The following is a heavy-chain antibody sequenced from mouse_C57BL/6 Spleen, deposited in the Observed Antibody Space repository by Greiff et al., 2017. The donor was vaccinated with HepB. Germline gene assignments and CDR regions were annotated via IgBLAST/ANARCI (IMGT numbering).Heavy chain of an antibody. CDR3: ARNYYDYDYAMDY. J-gene: IGHJ4*01. CDR1: GFTFSDYG. CDR2: ISSGSSTI. V-gene: IGHV5-17*01. Sequence: EVKLMESGGGLVKPGGSLKLSCAASGFTFSDYGMHWVRQAPEKGLEWVAYISSGSSTIYYADTVKGRFTISRDNAKNTLFLQMTSLRSEDTAMYYCARNYYDYDYAMDYWGQGTSVTVSS. D-gene: IGHD2-4*01.